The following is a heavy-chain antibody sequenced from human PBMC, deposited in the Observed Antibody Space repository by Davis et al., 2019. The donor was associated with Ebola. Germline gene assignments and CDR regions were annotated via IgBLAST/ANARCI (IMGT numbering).Heavy chain of an antibody. CDR2: IIPILGIA. V-gene: IGHV1-69*10. CDR3: ARERAPDDPNWFDP. J-gene: IGHJ5*02. D-gene: IGHD2-2*01. Sequence: SVKVSCKASGGTFSSYAISWVRQAPGQGLEWMGWIIPILGIANYAQKFQGRVTITADKSTSTAYMELSSLRSEDTAVYYCARERAPDDPNWFDPWGQGTRVTVSS. CDR1: GGTFSSYA.